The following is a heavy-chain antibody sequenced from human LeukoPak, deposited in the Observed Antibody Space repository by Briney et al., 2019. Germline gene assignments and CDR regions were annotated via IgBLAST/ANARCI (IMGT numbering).Heavy chain of an antibody. CDR3: TRSSLRYCSSTSCYVFDY. J-gene: IGHJ4*02. D-gene: IGHD2-2*01. CDR1: GFTFCDYA. CDR2: IRSKAYGGTT. Sequence: QPGRSLRLSCTASGFTFCDYAMSWVRQAPGKGREWVGFIRSKAYGGTTEYAASVKGRFTISRDDSKSIAYLQMNSLKTEDTAVYYCTRSSLRYCSSTSCYVFDYWGQGTLVTVSS. V-gene: IGHV3-49*04.